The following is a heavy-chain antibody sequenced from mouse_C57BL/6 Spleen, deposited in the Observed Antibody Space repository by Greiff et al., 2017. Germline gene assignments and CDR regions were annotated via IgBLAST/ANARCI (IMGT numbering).Heavy chain of an antibody. D-gene: IGHD1-1*01. Sequence: EVKLVESGGGLVEPGGSLKLSCAASGFTFSDYGMHWVRQAPEKGLEWVAYISSGSSTIYYADTVKGRFTISRDNAKNTLFLQMTSLRSEDTAMYYCARAHYGSPLDYWGQGTTLTVSS. V-gene: IGHV5-17*01. CDR3: ARAHYGSPLDY. J-gene: IGHJ2*01. CDR2: ISSGSSTI. CDR1: GFTFSDYG.